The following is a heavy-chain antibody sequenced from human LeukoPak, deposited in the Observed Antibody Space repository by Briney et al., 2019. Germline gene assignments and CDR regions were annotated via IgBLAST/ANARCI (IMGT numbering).Heavy chain of an antibody. V-gene: IGHV4-59*08. CDR1: GASISSYY. J-gene: IGHJ4*02. CDR3: ARHPELYFFDY. Sequence: SETLSLTCTVSGASISSYYWSWIRQPPGQGLEWIGYISYSGSTNYNPSLKSRVTISADTSKNQVSLPLSSVTAADTAVYYCARHPELYFFDYWGQGTLVTVSS. D-gene: IGHD3-10*01. CDR2: ISYSGST.